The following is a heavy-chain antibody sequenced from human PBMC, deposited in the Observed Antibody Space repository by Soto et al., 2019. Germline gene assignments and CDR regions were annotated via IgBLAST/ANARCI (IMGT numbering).Heavy chain of an antibody. Sequence: QVQLVESGGGVVQPGRSLRLSCAASGFTFSSYGMHWVHQAPGKGLEWVAVIVYDGSKEYYADSVKGRFTISRDNSKNTLYLQMNSLRAEDTAVYYCAREPITILRGLNQLDYWGQGTLVTVSS. J-gene: IGHJ4*02. CDR2: IVYDGSKE. CDR3: AREPITILRGLNQLDY. D-gene: IGHD3-10*01. CDR1: GFTFSSYG. V-gene: IGHV3-30*03.